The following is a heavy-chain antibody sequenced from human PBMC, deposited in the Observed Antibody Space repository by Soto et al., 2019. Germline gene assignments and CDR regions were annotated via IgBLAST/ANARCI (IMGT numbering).Heavy chain of an antibody. CDR1: GGSITTGGSY. CDR2: IYHSGNT. J-gene: IGHJ4*02. CDR3: ARARFQVLYGKPYFDS. Sequence: SETLSLTCTVSGGSITTGGSYWSWIRQHPGKGLEWIGNIYHSGNTYYNPSLKSRLTISVDTSKNHFSLMVDSVTAADTSVYYCARARFQVLYGKPYFDSWGQGTLVTVSS. V-gene: IGHV4-31*03. D-gene: IGHD2-2*02.